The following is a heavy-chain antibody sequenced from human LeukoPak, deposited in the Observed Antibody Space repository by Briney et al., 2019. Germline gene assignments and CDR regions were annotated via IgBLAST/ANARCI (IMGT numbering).Heavy chain of an antibody. CDR2: IYYSGST. D-gene: IGHD6-13*01. J-gene: IGHJ4*02. Sequence: SETLSLTCTVSGGSISSGSYYWGWIRQPPGKGLEWIGSIYYSGSTYYNPSLKSRVTISVDTSKNQFSLKLSSVTAADTAVYYCARRKAAAGTGYFDYWGQGTLVTVSS. V-gene: IGHV4-39*01. CDR3: ARRKAAAGTGYFDY. CDR1: GGSISSGSYY.